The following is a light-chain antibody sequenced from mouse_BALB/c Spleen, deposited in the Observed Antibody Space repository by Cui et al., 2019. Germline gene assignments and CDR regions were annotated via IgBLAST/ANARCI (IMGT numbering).Light chain of an antibody. CDR2: YAS. Sequence: SIVFTQTPNFLLVTAGDRVTITCKASQSGSNDVAWYQQKPGQSPKLLIYYASNRYTGVPDRFTGGGYGTDFTFTISTVQAEDLAVYFYQQDYSSLTFGAGTKLELK. J-gene: IGKJ5*01. CDR3: QQDYSSLT. V-gene: IGKV6-32*01. CDR1: QSGSND.